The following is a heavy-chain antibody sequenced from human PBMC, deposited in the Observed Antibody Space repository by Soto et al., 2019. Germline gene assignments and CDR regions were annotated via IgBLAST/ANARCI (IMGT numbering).Heavy chain of an antibody. V-gene: IGHV3-66*01. CDR3: ARGGSGSQMVGY. Sequence: EVQVVESGGGLVQPGGSLRLSCAASGFTVSNNYMTWVRQAPGKGLEWVSLIYSRGGTDYADSVKGRFTISRDNSKNMVYLQMNSLRVEDTAVYYCARGGSGSQMVGYWGQGARVTVYS. CDR1: GFTVSNNY. D-gene: IGHD1-26*01. CDR2: IYSRGGT. J-gene: IGHJ4*02.